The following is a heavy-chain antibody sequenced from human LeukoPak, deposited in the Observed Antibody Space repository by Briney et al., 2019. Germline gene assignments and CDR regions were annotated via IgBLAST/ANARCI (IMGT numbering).Heavy chain of an antibody. CDR1: GYTFTIYY. J-gene: IGHJ4*02. CDR2: INPSDGTT. Sequence: ASVKVSCKASGYTFTIYYMRWVRQAPGQGLEWMGIINPSDGTTYYIQKFQGRVTITRDTSTSTVYMELSSLRSGDTAIYYCARVFCGGGTCYSRGLIDSWGQGTLVTVSS. CDR3: ARVFCGGGTCYSRGLIDS. D-gene: IGHD2-15*01. V-gene: IGHV1-46*01.